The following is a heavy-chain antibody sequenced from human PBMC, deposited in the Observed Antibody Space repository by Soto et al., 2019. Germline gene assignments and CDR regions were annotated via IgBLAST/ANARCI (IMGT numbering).Heavy chain of an antibody. CDR1: GGSISSYY. D-gene: IGHD5-12*01. Sequence: QVQLQESGPGLVKPSETLSLTCTVSGGSISSYYWSWIRQPPGKGLEWIGYIYYSGSTNYNPSLKSRVTISVDTSKNQFSLKLSSVTAADTAVYYCARGRATASFDYWGQGTLVTVSS. CDR2: IYYSGST. CDR3: ARGRATASFDY. V-gene: IGHV4-59*01. J-gene: IGHJ4*02.